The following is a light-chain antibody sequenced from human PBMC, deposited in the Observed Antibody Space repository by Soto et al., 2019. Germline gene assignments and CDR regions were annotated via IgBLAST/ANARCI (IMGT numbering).Light chain of an antibody. J-gene: IGKJ5*01. V-gene: IGKV3-15*01. CDR1: QSVGSN. CDR3: QQYNNWPPIT. CDR2: GVS. Sequence: IVMTHSPATLSVSPGEGATLSCRASQSVGSNLAWYQQKPAQAPRLLIYGVSTRATGTPARFSGSGSGTEFTLTISSVQSEDFAVYYCQQYNNWPPITFGQGTRLEIK.